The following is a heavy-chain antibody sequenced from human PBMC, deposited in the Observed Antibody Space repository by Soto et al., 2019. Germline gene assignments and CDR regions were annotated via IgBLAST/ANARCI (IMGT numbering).Heavy chain of an antibody. CDR3: APPLGTSCYICMDV. CDR2: ISGSGGST. J-gene: IGHJ6*02. CDR1: GFTFSSYA. D-gene: IGHD2-2*02. V-gene: IGHV3-23*01. Sequence: HPGGSLRLSCAASGFTFSSYAMSWVRQAPGKGLEWASAISGSGGSTYYADSVKGRFTISRDNSKNTLYLQMNSLRAEDTAVYYCAPPLGTSCYICMDVWGQGTTVTVSS.